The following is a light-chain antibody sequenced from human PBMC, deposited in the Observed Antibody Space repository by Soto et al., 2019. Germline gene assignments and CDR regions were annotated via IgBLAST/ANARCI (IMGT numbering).Light chain of an antibody. J-gene: IGKJ4*01. V-gene: IGKV3-15*01. CDR1: QSVSSN. CDR2: GAS. Sequence: EIVMTQSPATLSVSPGARATLSCRASQSVSSNLAWYQQKPGQAPRLLIYGASTRAAGIPARFSGSGSGTEFTLTINNLQSEDFAVYYCQQYNNWPFFGGGTKVEIK. CDR3: QQYNNWPF.